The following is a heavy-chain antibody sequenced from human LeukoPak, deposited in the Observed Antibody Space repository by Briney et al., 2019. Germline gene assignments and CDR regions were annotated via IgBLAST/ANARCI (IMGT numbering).Heavy chain of an antibody. CDR2: ISYDGSNK. CDR1: GFTFSSYA. CDR3: ARDSVLDFWSGYVLVY. J-gene: IGHJ4*02. Sequence: PGRSLRLSCAASGFTFSSYAMHWVRQAPGKGLEWGAVISYDGSNKYYADSVKGRFTISRDNSKNTLYLQMNSLRAEDTAVYYCARDSVLDFWSGYVLVYWGQGTLVTVSS. V-gene: IGHV3-30-3*01. D-gene: IGHD3-3*01.